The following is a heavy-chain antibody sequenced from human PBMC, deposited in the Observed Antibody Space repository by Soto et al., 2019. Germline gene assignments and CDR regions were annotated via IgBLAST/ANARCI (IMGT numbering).Heavy chain of an antibody. Sequence: SETLSLTCTVSGGSISSHYWRWIRQPPGRGLEWIGYIYYSGSTNYNPSLKSRVTISVDTSKNQSSLKLSSVTAADTAVHYCARHSRGGYNGHDGFDIWGQGTMVTVSS. D-gene: IGHD1-26*01. CDR2: IYYSGST. CDR1: GGSISSHY. J-gene: IGHJ3*02. V-gene: IGHV4-59*11. CDR3: ARHSRGGYNGHDGFDI.